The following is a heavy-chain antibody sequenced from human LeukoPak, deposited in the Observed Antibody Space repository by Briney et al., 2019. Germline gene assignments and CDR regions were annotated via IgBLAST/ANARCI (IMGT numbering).Heavy chain of an antibody. CDR2: ISGSGGST. Sequence: GGSLRLSCAASGFTFSSYAMSWVRQAPGKGLEWVSAISGSGGSTYYADSVKGRFTISRDNSKNTLYLQMNSLRAEDTAVYYCAKDGGYDGETYYFDYWGQGTLVTVSS. V-gene: IGHV3-23*01. CDR1: GFTFSSYA. J-gene: IGHJ4*02. CDR3: AKDGGYDGETYYFDY. D-gene: IGHD3-16*01.